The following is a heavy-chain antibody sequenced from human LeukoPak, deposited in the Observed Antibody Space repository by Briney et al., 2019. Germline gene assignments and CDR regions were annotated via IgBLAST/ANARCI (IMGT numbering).Heavy chain of an antibody. V-gene: IGHV4-30-2*01. D-gene: IGHD3-22*01. CDR3: ARAPYSSYGDY. J-gene: IGHJ4*02. Sequence: LRLSCAASGFTFSSYAMSWIRQPPGKGLEWIGYIYHSGSTYYNPSLKSRVTISVDRSKNQFSLKLSSVTAADTAVYYCARAPYSSYGDYWGQGTLVTVAS. CDR1: GFTFSSYA. CDR2: IYHSGST.